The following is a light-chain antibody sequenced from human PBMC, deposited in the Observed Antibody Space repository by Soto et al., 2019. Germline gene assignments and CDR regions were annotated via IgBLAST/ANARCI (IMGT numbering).Light chain of an antibody. CDR3: QHYSNLPPT. J-gene: IGKJ3*01. V-gene: IGKV3-15*01. CDR1: ESVHRN. Sequence: EMVMTQSPATLSVSPGERVTLSCRASESVHRNLAWYQQKPGQGPSLLIYYASTRATGVPDRFTGSGSGTEFTLTISSLQSEDFGVYHCQHYSNLPPTFGPGTKVEI. CDR2: YAS.